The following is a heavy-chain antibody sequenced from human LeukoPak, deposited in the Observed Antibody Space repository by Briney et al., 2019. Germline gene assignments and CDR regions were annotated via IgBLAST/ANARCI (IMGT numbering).Heavy chain of an antibody. CDR3: TRVIVATKDY. V-gene: IGHV3-49*04. CDR1: GFTFGDYA. CDR2: IRSKNYGGTT. Sequence: GGSLRLSCTGSGFTFGDYAMNWVRQAPGKGLERVGFIRSKNYGGTTEYAPSLKGRFTISRYDSRSIAYLQMNSLKTEDTAVYYCTRVIVATKDYWGQGTLVTVSS. J-gene: IGHJ4*02. D-gene: IGHD5-12*01.